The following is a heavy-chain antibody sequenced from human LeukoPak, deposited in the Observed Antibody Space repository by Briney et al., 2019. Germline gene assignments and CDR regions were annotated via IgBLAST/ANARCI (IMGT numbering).Heavy chain of an antibody. CDR3: ARGRFGEWDNWFDP. CDR2: INPNSGAT. CDR1: GYTFSDYY. V-gene: IGHV1-2*02. Sequence: GASVKVSCRTSGYTFSDYYIHWVRQAPGQGLEWMAWINPNSGATNYAQKFQGRVTMTRDTSISTAYMELSRLTSDDTAVYFCARGRFGEWDNWFDPWGQGTLVTVSS. D-gene: IGHD3-10*01. J-gene: IGHJ5*02.